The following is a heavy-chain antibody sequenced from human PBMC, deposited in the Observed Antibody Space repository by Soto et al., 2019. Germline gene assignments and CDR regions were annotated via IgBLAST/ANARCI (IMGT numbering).Heavy chain of an antibody. CDR2: IYPGDSDT. V-gene: IGHV5-51*01. Sequence: GESLKISCKGSGYSFTTSWIGWVRQMPGKGLEWMGIIYPGDSDTRYIPSFQGQVTISADKSITTAYLQWSSLQASDTAVDYCARPASGSSPDYWGQGTLVTVSS. J-gene: IGHJ4*02. D-gene: IGHD6-13*01. CDR3: ARPASGSSPDY. CDR1: GYSFTTSW.